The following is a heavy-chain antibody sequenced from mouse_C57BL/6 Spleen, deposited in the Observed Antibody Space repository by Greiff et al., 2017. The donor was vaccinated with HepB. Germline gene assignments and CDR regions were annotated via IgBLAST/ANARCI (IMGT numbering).Heavy chain of an antibody. D-gene: IGHD4-1*01. V-gene: IGHV1-82*01. CDR3: ARSNWEGRYFDV. J-gene: IGHJ1*03. Sequence: QVQLQQSGPELVKPGASVKISCKASGYAFSSSWMNWVKQRPGKGLEWIGRIYPGDGDTNYNGKFKGKATLTADKSSSTAYMQLSSLTSEDSAVYFCARSNWEGRYFDVWGTGTTVTVSS. CDR1: GYAFSSSW. CDR2: IYPGDGDT.